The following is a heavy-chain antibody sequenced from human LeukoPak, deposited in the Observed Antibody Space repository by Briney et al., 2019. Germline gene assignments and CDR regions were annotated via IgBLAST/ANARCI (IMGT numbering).Heavy chain of an antibody. V-gene: IGHV3-23*01. CDR2: ISGSGGST. CDR1: GFTFSSYA. D-gene: IGHD1-1*01. J-gene: IGHJ4*02. CDR3: AVSTGPFDY. Sequence: GGSLRLSCSASGFTFSSYAMSWVRQAPGKGLEWVSAISGSGGSTYYADSVKGRFTISRDNSKDTLYLQMNSLRAEGTAVYYCAVSTGPFDYWGQGTLVTVSS.